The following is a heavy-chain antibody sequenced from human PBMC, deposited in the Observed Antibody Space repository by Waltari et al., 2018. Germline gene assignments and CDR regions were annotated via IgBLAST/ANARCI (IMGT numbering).Heavy chain of an antibody. V-gene: IGHV3-66*02. Sequence: EVQLVESGGGLVQPGGSLRLSCAASGFTVSSNYMSWFRQAPGKGLEWVSVIYSGGSTYYADSVKGRFTISRDNSKNTLYLQMNSLRAEDTAVYYCARDARDFSGFDPWGQGTLVTVSS. J-gene: IGHJ5*02. CDR3: ARDARDFSGFDP. CDR1: GFTVSSNY. CDR2: IYSGGST. D-gene: IGHD3-3*01.